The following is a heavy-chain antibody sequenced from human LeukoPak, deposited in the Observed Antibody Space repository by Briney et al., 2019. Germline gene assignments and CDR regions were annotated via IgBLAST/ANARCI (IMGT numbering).Heavy chain of an antibody. CDR3: ARRLIAAAGTLGYYYYGMDV. J-gene: IGHJ6*02. CDR1: GYTFSGYF. CDR2: IYPNSGGT. D-gene: IGHD6-13*01. Sequence: GASVKVSCMASGYTFSGYFMHWVRQAPGQGLEWMGWIYPNSGGTKYAQKIQGRVTMTRDTSISTIYMELSSLRSDDTAVYYCARRLIAAAGTLGYYYYGMDVWGQGTTVTVSS. V-gene: IGHV1-2*02.